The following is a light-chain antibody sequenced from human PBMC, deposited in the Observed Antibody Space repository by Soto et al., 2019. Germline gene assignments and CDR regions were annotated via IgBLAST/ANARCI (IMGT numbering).Light chain of an antibody. Sequence: QAVVTQPPSASGTPGQRVTISCSGSSSNIGKNFVDWYQQLPGTAPKLLIYANNQRPSGVPDRFSGSKSGTSASLAISGLRSEDEGYYYCAAWDDGLGGVFGGGTKVTVL. CDR2: ANN. CDR1: SSNIGKNF. J-gene: IGLJ3*02. CDR3: AAWDDGLGGV. V-gene: IGLV1-47*02.